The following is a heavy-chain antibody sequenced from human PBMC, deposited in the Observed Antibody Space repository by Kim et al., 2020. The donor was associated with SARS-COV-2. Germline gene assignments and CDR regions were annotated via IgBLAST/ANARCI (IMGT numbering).Heavy chain of an antibody. J-gene: IGHJ5*02. D-gene: IGHD3-10*01. CDR1: GGSISSYY. V-gene: IGHV4-59*08. CDR2: IYYSGST. Sequence: SETLSLTCTVSGGSISSYYRSWIRQPPGKGLEWIGYIYYSGSTNYNPSLKSRVNISVDTSKNQFSLKLSSVTAADTAVYYCARRLDTMVRGVIENWFDPWGQGTLVTVSS. CDR3: ARRLDTMVRGVIENWFDP.